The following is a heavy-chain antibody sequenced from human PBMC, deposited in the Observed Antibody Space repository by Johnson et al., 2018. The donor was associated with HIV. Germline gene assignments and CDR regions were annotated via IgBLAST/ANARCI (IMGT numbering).Heavy chain of an antibody. J-gene: IGHJ3*02. V-gene: IGHV3-20*04. CDR3: ARDRLWFGESDAFDI. D-gene: IGHD3-10*01. CDR2: INWNGGST. CDR1: GFTFDDYG. Sequence: EVQLVESGGGVVRPGGSLRLSCAASGFTFDDYGMSWVRQVLGKGLEWVSGINWNGGSTGYADSVKGRFTISRDNAKNSLYLQMNSLRAEDTAVYYCARDRLWFGESDAFDIWGQGTMVTVSS.